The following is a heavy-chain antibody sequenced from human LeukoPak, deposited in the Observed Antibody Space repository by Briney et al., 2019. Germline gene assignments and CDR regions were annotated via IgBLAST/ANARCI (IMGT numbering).Heavy chain of an antibody. V-gene: IGHV1-18*01. Sequence: ASVKVSCKASGYTFITYGISWVRQAPGQGLEWMGWINSYNGNTNYAQKLQGRVTMTTDTSTSTAYMELRSLGSDDTAVYYCAREARESQGAFDIWGQGTVVTVSS. J-gene: IGHJ3*02. CDR2: INSYNGNT. CDR1: GYTFITYG. CDR3: AREARESQGAFDI.